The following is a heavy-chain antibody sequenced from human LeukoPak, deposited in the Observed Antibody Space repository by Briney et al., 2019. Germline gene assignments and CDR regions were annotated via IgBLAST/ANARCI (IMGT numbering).Heavy chain of an antibody. V-gene: IGHV3-21*01. Sequence: GGSLRLSCAASGFTFSTYTMSWVRLAPGKGLEWVSSISSSGRYIYYADSVKGRFTISRDNAENSLSLQIISLRDEDTAVYSCARDPSEASHPYYFDFWGRGTLVTVSS. J-gene: IGHJ4*02. CDR1: GFTFSTYT. CDR2: ISSSGRYI. CDR3: ARDPSEASHPYYFDF.